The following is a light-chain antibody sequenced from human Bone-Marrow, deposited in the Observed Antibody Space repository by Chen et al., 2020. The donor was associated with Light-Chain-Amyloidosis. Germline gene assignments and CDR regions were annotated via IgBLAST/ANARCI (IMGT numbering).Light chain of an antibody. CDR3: QSYDSSLSGYVV. V-gene: IGLV1-40*01. CDR1: KTTIGADND. J-gene: IGLJ2*01. Sequence: QSVLTQPPSVSGAPGQRVNISCTGSKTTIGADNDVYWYQQVPGTAPKLLIYGNSHRPSGVPDRFSGSKSGTSAFLAITGLQAEDEAEYYCQSYDSSLSGYVVFGGGTKLTVL. CDR2: GNS.